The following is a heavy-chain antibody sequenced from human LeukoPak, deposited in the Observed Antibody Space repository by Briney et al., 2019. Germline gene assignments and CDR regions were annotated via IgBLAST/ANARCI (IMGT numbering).Heavy chain of an antibody. CDR2: IFYVGST. CDR3: ARDYYDSRGEAFDI. CDR1: GDSIGSHY. D-gene: IGHD3-22*01. Sequence: SETLALTCTVSGDSIGSHYWSWIRQPPGKGLEWIGYIFYVGSTNYNPSLKSRVTISVDTSKNQFSLKLNSVTAADTAVYYCARDYYDSRGEAFDIWGQGTMVTVSS. J-gene: IGHJ3*02. V-gene: IGHV4-59*11.